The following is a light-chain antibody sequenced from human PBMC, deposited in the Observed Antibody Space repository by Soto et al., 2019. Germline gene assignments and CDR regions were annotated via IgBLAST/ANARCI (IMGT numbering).Light chain of an antibody. J-gene: IGKJ5*01. CDR3: QQYKSWPPIT. Sequence: DIQMTQSPSTLSASVGDRVTITCRASQSISRWLAWYQPNPGKAPKALIYDASTLRSGVPSRFSGGGSGTEFTLTISGLQSEDSAVYYCQQYKSWPPITFGQGTRLEIK. V-gene: IGKV1-5*01. CDR1: QSISRW. CDR2: DAS.